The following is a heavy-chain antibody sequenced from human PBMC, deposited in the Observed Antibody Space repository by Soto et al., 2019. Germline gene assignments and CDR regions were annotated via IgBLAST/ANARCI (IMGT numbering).Heavy chain of an antibody. CDR2: ISSSSSYT. CDR1: GFTFSDYY. V-gene: IGHV3-11*06. Sequence: GGSLSLSCAASGFTFSDYYMSWIRQAPGKGLEWVSYISSSSSYTNYADSVKGRFTISRDNAKNSLYLQMNSLRAEDTAVYYCARTPDCTNGVCSAGFDYWGQGTLVTVSS. J-gene: IGHJ4*02. D-gene: IGHD2-8*01. CDR3: ARTPDCTNGVCSAGFDY.